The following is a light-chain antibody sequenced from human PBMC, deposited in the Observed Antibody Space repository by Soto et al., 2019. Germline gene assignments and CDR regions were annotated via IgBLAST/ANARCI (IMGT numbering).Light chain of an antibody. V-gene: IGKV3-11*01. J-gene: IGKJ5*01. CDR2: DTS. CDR1: QSVSDY. CDR3: QQYNNWLT. Sequence: EIVLTQSPATLSLSPGERATLSCRASQSVSDYLAWYQQKPGQAPRLLIYDTSNRATGIPARFSGSGSGTDFTLTISSLQSEDFAVYYCQQYNNWLTFGQGTRLEIK.